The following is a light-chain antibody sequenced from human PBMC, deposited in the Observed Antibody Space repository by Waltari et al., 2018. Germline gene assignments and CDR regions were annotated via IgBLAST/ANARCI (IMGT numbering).Light chain of an antibody. CDR3: LQYSSSPWT. J-gene: IGKJ1*01. CDR2: KAS. CDR1: QSISSW. V-gene: IGKV1-12*01. Sequence: DIQMTQSPSSLSAPVGDTVTITCRASQSISSWLDWYQQKPGKAPKLLIYKASSLQSGVPSRFSGSGSGTEFTLTISSLQPEDFATYYCLQYSSSPWTFGQGTKVEIK.